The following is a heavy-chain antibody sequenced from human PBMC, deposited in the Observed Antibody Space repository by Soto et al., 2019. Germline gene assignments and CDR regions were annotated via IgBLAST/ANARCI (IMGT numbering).Heavy chain of an antibody. Sequence: QVQLQQWGAGLLKPSETLSLTCAVYGGSFSGYYWSWIRQPPGKGLEWIGEINHSGSTNYNPSLKSRVTISVDTSKNQFSLKLSYVTAADTAVYYCAVGTTGGDYVRAWFDPWVQGTLVTVSS. D-gene: IGHD4-17*01. CDR3: AVGTTGGDYVRAWFDP. CDR2: INHSGST. V-gene: IGHV4-34*01. J-gene: IGHJ5*02. CDR1: GGSFSGYY.